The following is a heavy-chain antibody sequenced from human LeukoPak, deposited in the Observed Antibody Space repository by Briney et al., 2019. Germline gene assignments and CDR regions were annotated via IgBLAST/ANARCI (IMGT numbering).Heavy chain of an antibody. Sequence: GGSLRLSCAASGFTFSNAWMSWVRQAPGKGLEWVGRIKSKTDGGTTDYAAPVKGRFTISRDDSKNTLYLQMNSLKTEDTAVYYCTTGNTAFEDNPNPEFDPWGQGTLVTVSS. J-gene: IGHJ5*02. CDR3: TTGNTAFEDNPNPEFDP. D-gene: IGHD3-16*01. CDR1: GFTFSNAW. V-gene: IGHV3-15*01. CDR2: IKSKTDGGTT.